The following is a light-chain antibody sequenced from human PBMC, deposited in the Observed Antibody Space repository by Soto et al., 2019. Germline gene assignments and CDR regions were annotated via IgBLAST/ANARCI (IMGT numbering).Light chain of an antibody. V-gene: IGKV3-20*01. CDR1: QSVTSNY. J-gene: IGKJ1*01. Sequence: EIVLTQFPGTLSWSLGERATLSCGSCQSVTSNYLAWYQQKPGQAPRLLIFGASIRVTGIPDRFIGSGSGTDFTLTISRLEPEDFAVYYCQHYVTSLTTFGQGTKVDIK. CDR2: GAS. CDR3: QHYVTSLTT.